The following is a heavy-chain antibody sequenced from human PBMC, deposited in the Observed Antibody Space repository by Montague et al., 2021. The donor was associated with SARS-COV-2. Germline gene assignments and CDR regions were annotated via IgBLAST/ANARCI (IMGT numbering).Heavy chain of an antibody. D-gene: IGHD3-3*01. V-gene: IGHV2-5*02. Sequence: PPLVKPTQTLTLTCVFSGFSLNTDGVGVAWIRRPPGKALEWLALIYWDGDQRYSPSLKTRLTITKDTSKNRVVLTMTNLDPVDIATYYCARRYDFYRAEAFDVWGQGTMLTVSS. CDR2: IYWDGDQ. CDR1: GFSLNTDGVG. CDR3: ARRYDFYRAEAFDV. J-gene: IGHJ3*01.